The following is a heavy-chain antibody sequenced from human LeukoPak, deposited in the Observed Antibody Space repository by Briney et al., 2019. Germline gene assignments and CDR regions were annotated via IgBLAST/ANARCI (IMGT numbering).Heavy chain of an antibody. CDR2: ISYSGST. Sequence: SETLSLTCTVSGASISSYYWSWVRQPPGKGLECSGYISYSGSTNYNPSLKSRVTLSVDTSKSQFSLKLSSVTAADTAVYFCARVGYSGYGYYFDNWGQGTLVTVSS. J-gene: IGHJ4*02. CDR1: GASISSYY. D-gene: IGHD5-12*01. V-gene: IGHV4-59*01. CDR3: ARVGYSGYGYYFDN.